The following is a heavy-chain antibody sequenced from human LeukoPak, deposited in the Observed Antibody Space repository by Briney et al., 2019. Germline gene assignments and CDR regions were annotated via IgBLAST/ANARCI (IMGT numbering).Heavy chain of an antibody. D-gene: IGHD3-3*01. Sequence: PSETLSLTCTVSGGSISSSSYYWSWIRQPPGKGLEWIGYIYYSGSTNYNPSLKSRVTISVDTSKNQFSLKLSSVTAADTAVYYCARDDFWSGYNYWGQGTLVTVSS. CDR1: GGSISSSSYY. CDR2: IYYSGST. V-gene: IGHV4-61*01. J-gene: IGHJ4*02. CDR3: ARDDFWSGYNY.